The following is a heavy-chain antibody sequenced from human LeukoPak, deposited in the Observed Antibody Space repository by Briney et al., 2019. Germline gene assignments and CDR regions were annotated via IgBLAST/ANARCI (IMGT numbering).Heavy chain of an antibody. CDR3: ASATPYYFDY. J-gene: IGHJ4*02. CDR1: GGSISSSSYY. V-gene: IGHV4-39*01. CDR2: IYYGGST. D-gene: IGHD2-15*01. Sequence: AETLSLTCTVSGGSISSSSYYWGWIRQPPGKGLEWIGSIYYGGSTYYNPSLKSRVTISVDTSKNQFSLKLSSVTAADTAVYYCASATPYYFDYWGQGTLVTVSS.